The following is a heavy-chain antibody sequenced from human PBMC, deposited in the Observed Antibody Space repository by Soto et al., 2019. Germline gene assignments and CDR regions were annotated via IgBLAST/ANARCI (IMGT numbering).Heavy chain of an antibody. J-gene: IGHJ4*02. D-gene: IGHD5-18*01. CDR2: ISSSSSYT. CDR3: ARGPRDTAMVWLADY. V-gene: IGHV3-11*03. CDR1: GFTFSDYY. Sequence: PGGSLRLSCAASGFTFSDYYMSWIRQAPGKGLEWVSYISSSSSYTNYADSVKGRFTISRDNAKNSLYLQMNSLRAEDTAVYYCARGPRDTAMVWLADYWGQGTLVTVSS.